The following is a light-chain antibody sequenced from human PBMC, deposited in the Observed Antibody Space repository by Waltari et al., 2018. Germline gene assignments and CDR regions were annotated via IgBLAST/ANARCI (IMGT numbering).Light chain of an antibody. V-gene: IGKV1-39*01. CDR1: QSISKY. CDR2: GAS. Sequence: DIQMTQSPSSLSASVGDRVTITCRASQSISKYLNWYKQKPGKAPKLLIYGASSVQSGVPPRFSGSGSGTEFTLTISSLQPEDFATYSCQQSYTTPYTFGQGTKLEI. CDR3: QQSYTTPYT. J-gene: IGKJ2*01.